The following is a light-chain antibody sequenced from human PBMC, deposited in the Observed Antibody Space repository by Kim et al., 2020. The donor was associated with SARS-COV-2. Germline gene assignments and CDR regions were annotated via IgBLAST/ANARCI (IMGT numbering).Light chain of an antibody. CDR2: QDT. V-gene: IGLV3-1*01. Sequence: VAPGQTASITCSGDKLGDKYACWYQQKPGQSPVLIIHQDTKRPSGIPERFSGSNSGNTATLTISGTQAMDEADYYCQAWDSSTVVFGGGTQLTVL. J-gene: IGLJ2*01. CDR1: KLGDKY. CDR3: QAWDSSTVV.